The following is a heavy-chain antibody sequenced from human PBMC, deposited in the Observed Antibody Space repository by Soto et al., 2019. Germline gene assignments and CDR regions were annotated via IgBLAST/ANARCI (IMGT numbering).Heavy chain of an antibody. J-gene: IGHJ6*02. CDR2: INHSGST. V-gene: IGHV4-34*01. CDR3: AGGAGGFWSGYYRTSYYYYGMDV. D-gene: IGHD3-3*01. CDR1: GGSFSGYY. Sequence: QVQLQQWGAGLLKPSETLSLTCAVYGGSFSGYYWSWIRQPPGKGLEWIGEINHSGSTNYNPSLKSRVTISVDTSKNQFSLKLSSVTAADTAVYYCAGGAGGFWSGYYRTSYYYYGMDVWGQGTTVTVSS.